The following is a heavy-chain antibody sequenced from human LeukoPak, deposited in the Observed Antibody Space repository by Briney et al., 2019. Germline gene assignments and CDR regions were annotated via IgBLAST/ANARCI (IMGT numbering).Heavy chain of an antibody. D-gene: IGHD2-15*01. Sequence: GGSLRLSCAASGFTFSSYSMNWVRQAPGKGLEWVSYISSSSSTIYYADSVKGRFTISRDNAKNSLYLRMNSLRAEDTAVYYCARRTSLGYCSGGSCYEFGYYYYYGMDVWGQGTTVTVSS. CDR2: ISSSSSTI. V-gene: IGHV3-48*01. CDR1: GFTFSSYS. CDR3: ARRTSLGYCSGGSCYEFGYYYYYGMDV. J-gene: IGHJ6*02.